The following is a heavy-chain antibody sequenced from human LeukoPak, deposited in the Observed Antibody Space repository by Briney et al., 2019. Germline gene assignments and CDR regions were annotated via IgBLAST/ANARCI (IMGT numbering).Heavy chain of an antibody. CDR2: ISAYNGNT. CDR3: AGSYCSSTSCYHFDY. J-gene: IGHJ4*02. V-gene: IGHV1-18*01. D-gene: IGHD2-2*01. Sequence: ASVKVSCKASGYTFTSYGISWVRQAPGQGLEWMGWISAYNGNTNYAQKLQGRVTMTTDTSTSTAYMELRSLRSDDTAVYYCAGSYCSSTSCYHFDYWGQGTLVTVSS. CDR1: GYTFTSYG.